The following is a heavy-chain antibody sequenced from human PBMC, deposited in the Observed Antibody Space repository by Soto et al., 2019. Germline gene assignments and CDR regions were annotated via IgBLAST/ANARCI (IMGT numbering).Heavy chain of an antibody. CDR3: ASGLLWSYSSGLYYFDY. V-gene: IGHV3-11*01. CDR1: RFTFSDYY. J-gene: IGHJ4*02. Sequence: QEQLVESGGALVKPGGSLRLSCAASRFTFSDYYMSWIRQAPGKGLERVSYISSSGVTMYYADSVKGRFTISRDNAKNSLYLQMNDLRAEDTAVYYCASGLLWSYSSGLYYFDYWGQGTLVTVSS. CDR2: ISSSGVTM. D-gene: IGHD6-19*01.